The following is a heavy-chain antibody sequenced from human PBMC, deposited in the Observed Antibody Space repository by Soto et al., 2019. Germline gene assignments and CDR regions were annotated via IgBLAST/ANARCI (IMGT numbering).Heavy chain of an antibody. V-gene: IGHV4-59*08. J-gene: IGHJ4*02. CDR2: IYYSGST. CDR1: GGSISSYY. D-gene: IGHD1-7*01. CDR3: ARLDITGTILGY. Sequence: SETLSLTCTVSGGSISSYYWSWIRQPPGKGLEWIGYIYYSGSTNYNPSLKSRVTISVDTSKNQFSLKLSSVTAADTAVYYCARLDITGTILGYWGQGTLVTVS.